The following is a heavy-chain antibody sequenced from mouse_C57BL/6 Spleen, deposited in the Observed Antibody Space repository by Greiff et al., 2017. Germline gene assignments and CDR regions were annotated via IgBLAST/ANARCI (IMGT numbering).Heavy chain of an antibody. D-gene: IGHD2-4*01. V-gene: IGHV5-6*01. CDR3: ARQMHDYVGLAY. J-gene: IGHJ3*01. Sequence: EVQGVESGGDLVKPGGSLKLSCAASGFTFSSYGMSWVRQTPDKRLEWVATISSGGSYTYYPDSVKGRFTISRDNAKNTLYLQMSSLKSEDTAMYYCARQMHDYVGLAYWGQGALVTVSA. CDR2: ISSGGSYT. CDR1: GFTFSSYG.